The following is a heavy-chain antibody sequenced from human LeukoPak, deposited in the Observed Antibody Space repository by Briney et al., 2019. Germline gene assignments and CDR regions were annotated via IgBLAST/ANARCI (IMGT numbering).Heavy chain of an antibody. D-gene: IGHD1-26*01. J-gene: IGHJ6*03. CDR2: ISSSSSYI. V-gene: IGHV3-21*04. CDR3: ARPVGTYYYYYMDV. CDR1: GFTFSSYS. Sequence: GGSLRLSCAASGFTFSSYSMNWVRQAPGKGLEWVSSISSSSSYIYYADSVKGRFTISRDNAKNSLYLQMNSLRAEDTAVYYCARPVGTYYYYYMDVWGKGTTVTISS.